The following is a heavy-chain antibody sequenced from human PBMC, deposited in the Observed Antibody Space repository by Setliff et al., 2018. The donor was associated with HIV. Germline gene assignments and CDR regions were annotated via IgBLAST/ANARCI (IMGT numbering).Heavy chain of an antibody. CDR3: TTYSSVYYNSDC. CDR1: GFTFNKAW. Sequence: GGSLRLSCAASGFTFNKAWMSWVRQAPGKGLEWVGRIKSKTDGGTPDYAAPVKGRFTISRDDSKNMLYLQMNTLRNEDTAMYYCTTYSSVYYNSDCWGQGTLVTVSS. V-gene: IGHV3-15*01. D-gene: IGHD3-22*01. CDR2: IKSKTDGGTP. J-gene: IGHJ4*02.